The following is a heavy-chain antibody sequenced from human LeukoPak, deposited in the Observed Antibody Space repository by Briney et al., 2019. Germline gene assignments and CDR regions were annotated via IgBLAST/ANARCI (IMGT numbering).Heavy chain of an antibody. Sequence: QPGGSLRLSCAVSGFTFSSYAMSWVRQAPGKGREWVSVISSSGGSTYYSDSVNGRFTISRDNSKNSLYLQMNSLRTEDTALYYCAKDIRGDGYNSRFDYWGQGTLVTVSP. CDR1: GFTFSSYA. V-gene: IGHV3-23*01. J-gene: IGHJ4*02. D-gene: IGHD5-24*01. CDR2: ISSSGGST. CDR3: AKDIRGDGYNSRFDY.